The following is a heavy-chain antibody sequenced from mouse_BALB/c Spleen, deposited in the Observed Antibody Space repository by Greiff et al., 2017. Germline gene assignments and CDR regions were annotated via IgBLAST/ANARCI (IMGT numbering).Heavy chain of an antibody. Sequence: EVKVEESGGGLVQPGGSLKLSCAASGFTFSSYGMSWVRQTPDKRLELVATINSNGGSTYYPDSVKGRFTISRDNAKNTLYLQMSSLKSEDTAMYYCARDLGPYAMDYWGQGTSVTVSS. CDR3: ARDLGPYAMDY. CDR1: GFTFSSYG. CDR2: INSNGGST. J-gene: IGHJ4*01. V-gene: IGHV5-6-3*01. D-gene: IGHD3-3*01.